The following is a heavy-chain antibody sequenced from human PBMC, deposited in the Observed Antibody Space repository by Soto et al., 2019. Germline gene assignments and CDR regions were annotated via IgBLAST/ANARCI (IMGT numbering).Heavy chain of an antibody. J-gene: IGHJ4*02. D-gene: IGHD3-10*01. V-gene: IGHV2-5*02. CDR3: AHSRGTWVGELLPGSKQPFDY. CDR2: IYWDDDK. CDR1: GFSLSTRGVG. Sequence: QITLKESDPTLVKPTQPLMLTCTFSGFSLSTRGVGVGWIRQPPGKDLEWLALIYWDDDKRYSPSLKSRLTINKDTSKNQVVLTMTNMDPVDTATYYCAHSRGTWVGELLPGSKQPFDYWCQGTLVTVSS.